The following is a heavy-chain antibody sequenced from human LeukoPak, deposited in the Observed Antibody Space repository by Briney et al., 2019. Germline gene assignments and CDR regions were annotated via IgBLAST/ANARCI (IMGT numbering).Heavy chain of an antibody. Sequence: GGSLRLSCAASGFTFSIYGMSWVRQAPGKGLEWVSTIRDTGGITYYADSVKGRFTISRDNSKNTLYLQMHSLRAEDTAVYYCAKSTSSGWTYYFDYWGQGTPVTVSS. J-gene: IGHJ4*02. D-gene: IGHD6-19*01. CDR2: IRDTGGIT. CDR3: AKSTSSGWTYYFDY. V-gene: IGHV3-23*01. CDR1: GFTFSIYG.